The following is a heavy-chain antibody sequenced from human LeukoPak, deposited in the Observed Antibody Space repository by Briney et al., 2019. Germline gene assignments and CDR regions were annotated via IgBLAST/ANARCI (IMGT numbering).Heavy chain of an antibody. CDR3: ARMYAGSGTYRLRAADY. D-gene: IGHD3-10*01. CDR2: IYYSGST. CDR1: GGSISSYY. V-gene: IGHV4-59*01. J-gene: IGHJ4*02. Sequence: KSSETLSLTCTVSGGSISSYYWSWIRQPPGKGLEWIGYIYYSGSTNYNPSLKSRVTISVDTSKNQFSLKLSSVTAADTAVYYCARMYAGSGTYRLRAADYWGQGTLVTVSS.